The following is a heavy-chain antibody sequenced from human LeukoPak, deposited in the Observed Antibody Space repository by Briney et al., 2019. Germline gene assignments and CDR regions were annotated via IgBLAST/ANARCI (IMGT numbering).Heavy chain of an antibody. J-gene: IGHJ4*02. D-gene: IGHD5-18*01. Sequence: ASVKVSCKASGGTFSSYAISWVRQAPGQGLEWMGGIIPIFGTANYAQKFQGRVTLTADESTSTAYMELSSLRSEDTAVYYCETLSYSYGHNGSYWGQGTLVTVSS. CDR1: GGTFSSYA. CDR3: ETLSYSYGHNGSY. CDR2: IIPIFGTA. V-gene: IGHV1-69*13.